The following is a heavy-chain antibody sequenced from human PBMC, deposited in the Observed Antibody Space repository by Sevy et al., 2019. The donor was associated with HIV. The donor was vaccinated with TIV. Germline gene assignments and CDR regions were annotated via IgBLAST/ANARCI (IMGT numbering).Heavy chain of an antibody. D-gene: IGHD3-3*01. V-gene: IGHV3-11*06. CDR1: GFTFSDYY. CDR3: ASFWSGSPGDAFDI. CDR2: ISSSSSYT. J-gene: IGHJ3*02. Sequence: GGSLRLSCAASGFTFSDYYMSWIRQAPGKGLEWVSYISSSSSYTNYADSVKGRFTISRDNAKNSRYLQMNSLRAEDTAVYYCASFWSGSPGDAFDIWGQGTMVTVSS.